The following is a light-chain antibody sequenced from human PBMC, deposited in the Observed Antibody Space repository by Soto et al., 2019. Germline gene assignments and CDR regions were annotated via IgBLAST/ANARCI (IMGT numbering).Light chain of an antibody. CDR1: QTVDHAY. CDR2: GAS. Sequence: VLTQSPGTLSLSLGDRATLSCRASQTVDHAYVAWYQQRPGQPPSLLIYGASTRATDIPERFSGSGSGTDFTLTISRLEPEDAAVYYCQQYGNSPWTFGQGTKVEI. J-gene: IGKJ1*01. V-gene: IGKV3-20*01. CDR3: QQYGNSPWT.